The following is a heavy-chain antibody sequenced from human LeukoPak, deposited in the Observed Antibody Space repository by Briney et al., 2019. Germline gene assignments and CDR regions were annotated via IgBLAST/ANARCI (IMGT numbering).Heavy chain of an antibody. V-gene: IGHV4-61*09. CDR2: IKPGGIT. CDR3: VRGFSGVVGDY. J-gene: IGHJ4*02. D-gene: IGHD3-10*01. CDR1: GGSISSGSYY. Sequence: SQTLSLTCTVSGGSISSGSYYWSWIRQPAGKGLEWIGEIKPGGITNYNPSLKSRVTISLDTSKNQLSLKLISATAADTAVYYCVRGFSGVVGDYWGQGTLVTVSS.